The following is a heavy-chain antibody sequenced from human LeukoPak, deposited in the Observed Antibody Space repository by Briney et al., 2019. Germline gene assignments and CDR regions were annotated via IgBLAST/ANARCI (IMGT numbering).Heavy chain of an antibody. D-gene: IGHD1-26*01. Sequence: SETLSLTCTVSGGSISRYYWSWIRQPPGKGLEWIGYIYYSGSTNYNPSLKSRVTISVDTSKNQFSPKLSSVTAVDTAVYYCARGPVGGATYYDGDAFDIWGQGTMVTVSS. CDR2: IYYSGST. J-gene: IGHJ3*02. CDR1: GGSISRYY. V-gene: IGHV4-59*01. CDR3: ARGPVGGATYYDGDAFDI.